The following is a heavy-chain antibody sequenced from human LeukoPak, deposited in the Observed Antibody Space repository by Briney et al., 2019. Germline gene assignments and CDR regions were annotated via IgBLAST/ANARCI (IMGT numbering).Heavy chain of an antibody. CDR3: ARDLQPWLWRGQDADAFDI. CDR1: GYTFTGYY. Sequence: AASVKVSCKASGYTFTGYYMHWVRQAPGQGLEWMGIINPSGGSTSYAQKFQGRVTMTRDMSTSTVYLELSSLKSEDTALYYCARDLQPWLWRGQDADAFDIWGQGTMVTVSS. J-gene: IGHJ3*02. D-gene: IGHD5-18*01. CDR2: INPSGGST. V-gene: IGHV1-46*01.